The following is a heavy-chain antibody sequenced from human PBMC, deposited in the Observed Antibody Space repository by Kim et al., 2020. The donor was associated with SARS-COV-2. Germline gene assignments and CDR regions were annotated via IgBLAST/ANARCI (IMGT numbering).Heavy chain of an antibody. CDR1: GFTFSNYW. D-gene: IGHD2-21*01. CDR3: ARDCGGDCYSY. J-gene: IGHJ4*02. Sequence: GGSLRLSCEASGFTFSNYWMAWVRHAPGKGLEWVANIKEDGSETYYVASVRGRFTVSRDNAKNSLFLQMTSLRAEDTAVYYCARDCGGDCYSYWGQGTLV. V-gene: IGHV3-7*01. CDR2: IKEDGSET.